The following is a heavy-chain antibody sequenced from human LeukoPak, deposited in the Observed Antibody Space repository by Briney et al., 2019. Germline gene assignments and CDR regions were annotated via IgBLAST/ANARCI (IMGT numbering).Heavy chain of an antibody. V-gene: IGHV4-34*01. D-gene: IGHD3-10*01. CDR2: INHSGST. CDR3: ARGGDYGSGIFDY. J-gene: IGHJ4*02. Sequence: PSETLSPTCAVYGGSFSGYYWSWLRQPPGKGLEWIGEINHSGSTNYNPSLKSRVTISVDTSKNQFSLKLSSVTAADTAVYYCARGGDYGSGIFDYWGQGTLATVSS. CDR1: GGSFSGYY.